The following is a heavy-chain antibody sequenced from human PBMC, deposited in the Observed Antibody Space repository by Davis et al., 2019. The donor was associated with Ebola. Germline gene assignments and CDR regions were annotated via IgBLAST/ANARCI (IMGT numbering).Heavy chain of an antibody. J-gene: IGHJ6*02. Sequence: SLKISCAASGFTFDDYAMHWVRQAPGKGLEWVSGISWNSGSIGYADSVKGRFTISRDNAKNTLYLQMNSLRAEDTAVYYCARGYGSGSYYYYGMDVWGQGTTVTVSS. CDR2: ISWNSGSI. CDR1: GFTFDDYA. CDR3: ARGYGSGSYYYYGMDV. D-gene: IGHD3-10*01. V-gene: IGHV3-9*01.